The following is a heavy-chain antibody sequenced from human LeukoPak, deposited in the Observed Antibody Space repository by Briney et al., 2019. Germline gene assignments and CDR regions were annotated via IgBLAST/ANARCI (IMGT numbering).Heavy chain of an antibody. Sequence: SGGSLRLSCAASGFTFNNYALSWVRQAPGKGLEWVASIGPTGFDRYHADSIKGRFTISRDNANNFLYLQMDSLRAEDTAVYYCATETNGRHYDYWGQGTLLTVSS. CDR2: IGPTGFDR. CDR1: GFTFNNYA. CDR3: ATETNGRHYDY. J-gene: IGHJ4*02. V-gene: IGHV3-21*06. D-gene: IGHD1-14*01.